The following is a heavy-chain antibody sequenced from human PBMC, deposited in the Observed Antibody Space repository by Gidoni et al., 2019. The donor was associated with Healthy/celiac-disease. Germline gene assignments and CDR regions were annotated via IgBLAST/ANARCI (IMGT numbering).Heavy chain of an antibody. D-gene: IGHD4-17*01. CDR2: IRIKANSYAT. CDR1: GFTFSGYA. CDR3: VRLVDYGDWWALDY. V-gene: IGHV3-73*02. Sequence: EVQLVESGGGVVQSGGSLTLSCAASGFTFSGYAMHWVRQASGQGLEWFGRIRIKANSYATAYAAAVKGRFTITRDDSKNTAYLQMNSLKAEDTAVYYCVRLVDYGDWWALDYWGQGTLVTVSS. J-gene: IGHJ4*02.